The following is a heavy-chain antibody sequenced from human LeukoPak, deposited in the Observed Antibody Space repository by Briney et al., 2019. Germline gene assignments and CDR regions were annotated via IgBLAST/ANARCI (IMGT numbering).Heavy chain of an antibody. CDR1: GYTFSSYD. V-gene: IGHV1-8*01. CDR2: MNPNSGNT. D-gene: IGHD6-19*01. CDR3: ARRVGSGWPVQH. J-gene: IGHJ1*01. Sequence: GASVKVFCKASGYTFSSYDINWVRQATGQGLEWMGWMNPNSGNTGYAQKFQGRLNMTRNTSISTAYMELSSLRSEDTAVYYCARRVGSGWPVQHWGQGTLVTVSS.